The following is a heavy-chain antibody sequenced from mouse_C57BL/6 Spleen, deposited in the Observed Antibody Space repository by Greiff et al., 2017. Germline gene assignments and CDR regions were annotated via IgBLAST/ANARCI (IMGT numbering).Heavy chain of an antibody. CDR1: GYSITSGYY. J-gene: IGHJ2*01. Sequence: VQLQQSGPGLVKLSQSLSLTCSVTGYSITSGYYWNWIRQFPGNKLEWMGYISYDGSNNYNPSLKNRISITRDTSKNQFFLKLNSVTTEDTATYYCARNWDGDYWGQGTTLTVSS. V-gene: IGHV3-6*01. CDR2: ISYDGSN. D-gene: IGHD4-1*01. CDR3: ARNWDGDY.